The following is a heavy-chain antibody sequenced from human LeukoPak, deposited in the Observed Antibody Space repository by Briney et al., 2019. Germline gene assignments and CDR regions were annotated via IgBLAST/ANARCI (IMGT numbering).Heavy chain of an antibody. CDR2: IRQDGSVQ. CDR3: LVTTRSRGFDY. Sequence: GSPKILCATPGITFSSYWKSWVRQAPRKGPGWVANIRQDGSVQNYVDSVKGRFTISRDNPKNSVYLQMSSLRAEDTAVYYCLVTTRSRGFDYWGQGTLVTVSS. CDR1: GITFSSYW. J-gene: IGHJ4*02. V-gene: IGHV3-7*01. D-gene: IGHD1/OR15-1a*01.